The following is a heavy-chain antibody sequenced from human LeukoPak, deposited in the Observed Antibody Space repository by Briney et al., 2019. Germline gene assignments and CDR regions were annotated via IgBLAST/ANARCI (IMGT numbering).Heavy chain of an antibody. J-gene: IGHJ5*02. D-gene: IGHD6-13*01. CDR3: ARNRGIAAAGRRTTPPPDNWFDP. CDR2: IIPIFGIA. Sequence: GSSVKVSCKASGGTFSSYAISWVRQAPGQGLEWMGRIIPIFGIANYAQKFQGRVTITADKSTSTAYMELSSLRSEDTAVYYCARNRGIAAAGRRTTPPPDNWFDPWGQGTLVTFSS. V-gene: IGHV1-69*04. CDR1: GGTFSSYA.